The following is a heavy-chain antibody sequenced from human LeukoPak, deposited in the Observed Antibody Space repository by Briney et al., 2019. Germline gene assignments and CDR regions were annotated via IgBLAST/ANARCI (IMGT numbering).Heavy chain of an antibody. D-gene: IGHD5-18*01. CDR2: ISSSSSTI. Sequence: GGSLRLSCAASGFTFSSYSMNWVRQAPGKGLEWVSYISSSSSTISYADSVKGRFTISRDNSKNTLSLQMNSLRAEDTAVYYCARATLTRHTVMVNSDYWGQGTLVTVSS. J-gene: IGHJ4*02. CDR3: ARATLTRHTVMVNSDY. CDR1: GFTFSSYS. V-gene: IGHV3-48*01.